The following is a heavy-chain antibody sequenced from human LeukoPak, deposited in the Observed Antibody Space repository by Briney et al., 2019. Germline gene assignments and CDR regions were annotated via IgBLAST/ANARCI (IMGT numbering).Heavy chain of an antibody. Sequence: SETLSLTCTVSGGSISSYYWSWIRQPPGKGLEWIGYIYYSGSTNYNPSLKNRVTISVDTSKNQFSLKLSSVTAADTAVYYCARDLFHDFWSGPFDPWGQGTLVTVSS. D-gene: IGHD3-3*01. CDR3: ARDLFHDFWSGPFDP. J-gene: IGHJ5*02. V-gene: IGHV4-59*01. CDR2: IYYSGST. CDR1: GGSISSYY.